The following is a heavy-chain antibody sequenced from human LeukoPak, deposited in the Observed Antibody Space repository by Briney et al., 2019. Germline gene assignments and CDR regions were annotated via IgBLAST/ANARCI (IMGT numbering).Heavy chain of an antibody. Sequence: GGSLRLSCVASGLTVSNHWMSWVRQAPGKGLEWVATIAANGNDKDYEDALQGRFTISRDNARNSLSLRIDSLRAEDTAQYYCAREVFFQFDNWGQGALVTVSS. CDR1: GLTVSNHW. CDR3: AREVFFQFDN. V-gene: IGHV3-7*03. CDR2: IAANGNDK. J-gene: IGHJ4*02.